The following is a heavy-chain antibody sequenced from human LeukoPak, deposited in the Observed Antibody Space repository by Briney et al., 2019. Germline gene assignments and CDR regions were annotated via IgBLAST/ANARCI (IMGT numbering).Heavy chain of an antibody. CDR1: GGTFSSYA. CDR2: IIPIFGTT. CDR3: ARDRAYRSSPGDKGFDP. D-gene: IGHD6-6*01. Sequence: ASVKVSCKASGGTFSSYAISWVRQAPGQGLEWMGRIIPIFGTTNYAQKFQGRVTITTDESTSTAYMELSSLRSEDTAVYYCARDRAYRSSPGDKGFDPCGQGTLVTVSS. V-gene: IGHV1-69*05. J-gene: IGHJ5*02.